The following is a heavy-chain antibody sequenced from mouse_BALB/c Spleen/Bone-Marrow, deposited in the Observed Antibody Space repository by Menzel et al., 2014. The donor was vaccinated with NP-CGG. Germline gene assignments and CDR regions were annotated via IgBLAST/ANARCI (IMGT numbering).Heavy chain of an antibody. Sequence: QVQLQQSGAELARPGTSVKVSCKASGYAFTNYLIEWVKQRPGQGLEWIGVINPGSRSTNYNEKFKGKATLTADKSSSTAHMQLSSLTSDDSAVYFCARRTTGVAPFDYWGQGTTLTVSS. J-gene: IGHJ2*01. CDR2: INPGSRST. CDR3: ARRTTGVAPFDY. D-gene: IGHD1-1*01. CDR1: GYAFTNYL. V-gene: IGHV1-54*01.